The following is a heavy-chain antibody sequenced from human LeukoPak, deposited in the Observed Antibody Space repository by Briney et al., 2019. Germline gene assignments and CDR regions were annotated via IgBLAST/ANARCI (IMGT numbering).Heavy chain of an antibody. V-gene: IGHV3-23*01. Sequence: GGSLRLSCAASGFTFSIYAMSWVRQAPGKGLEWISGISGKSGNTYYADSVKGRFTISRDNSRNTLHLQMNSLRADDTAVYYCTKVNTAVAAFGYFYLWGRGTLVTVSS. CDR2: ISGKSGNT. CDR1: GFTFSIYA. D-gene: IGHD6-19*01. J-gene: IGHJ2*01. CDR3: TKVNTAVAAFGYFYL.